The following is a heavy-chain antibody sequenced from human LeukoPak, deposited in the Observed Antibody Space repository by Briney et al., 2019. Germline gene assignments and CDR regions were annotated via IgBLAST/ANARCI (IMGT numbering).Heavy chain of an antibody. CDR1: GGSISSSSYY. CDR2: IYHSGST. J-gene: IGHJ6*03. Sequence: SETLSLPCTVSGGSISSSSYYWGWIRQPPGKGLEWIGSIYHSGSTYYNPSLKSRVTISVDTSKNQFSLKLSSVTAADTAVYYCARDDSGSYFPYYYYYMDVWGKGTTVTVSS. V-gene: IGHV4-39*07. CDR3: ARDDSGSYFPYYYYYMDV. D-gene: IGHD1-26*01.